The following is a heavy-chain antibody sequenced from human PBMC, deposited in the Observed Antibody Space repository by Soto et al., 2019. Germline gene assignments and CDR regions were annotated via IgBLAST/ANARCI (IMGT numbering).Heavy chain of an antibody. CDR1: GGTFSSYT. CDR3: ARLPYYYDSSGYYYGY. Sequence: QVQLVQSGAEVKKPGSSVKVSCKASGGTFSSYTISWVRQAPGQGLEWMGRIIPILGIANYAQKFQGRVTIHADKSTSTAYMELSRLRSEDTAVYYCARLPYYYDSSGYYYGYWGQGTLVTVSS. CDR2: IIPILGIA. V-gene: IGHV1-69*02. D-gene: IGHD3-22*01. J-gene: IGHJ4*02.